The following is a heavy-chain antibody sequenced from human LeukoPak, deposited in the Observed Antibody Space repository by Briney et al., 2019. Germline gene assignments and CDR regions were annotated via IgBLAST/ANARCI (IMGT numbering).Heavy chain of an antibody. CDR3: ARVGGYSSSWRS. D-gene: IGHD6-13*01. V-gene: IGHV1-2*02. Sequence: ASVTVSFKASGYTFTGYYMHWVRQAPGQGLEWMGWINPNSGGTNYAQKFQGRVTMTRDTSISTAYMEPSRLRSGDTAVYYCARVGGYSSSWRSWGQGTLVTVSS. J-gene: IGHJ5*02. CDR2: INPNSGGT. CDR1: GYTFTGYY.